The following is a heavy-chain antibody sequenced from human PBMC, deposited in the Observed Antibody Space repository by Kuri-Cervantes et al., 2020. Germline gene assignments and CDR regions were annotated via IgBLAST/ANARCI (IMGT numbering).Heavy chain of an antibody. J-gene: IGHJ2*01. V-gene: IGHV4-39*07. D-gene: IGHD3-22*01. CDR1: GGSITSSSYC. Sequence: ESLKISCTVSGGSITSSSYCWGWIRQPPGKGLEWIGSIYHSGSTYYNPSLKSRVTISVDTSKNQFSLKLSSVTAADTAVYYCASEGRYYDSSGYLWGRGTLVTVSS. CDR2: IYHSGST. CDR3: ASEGRYYDSSGYL.